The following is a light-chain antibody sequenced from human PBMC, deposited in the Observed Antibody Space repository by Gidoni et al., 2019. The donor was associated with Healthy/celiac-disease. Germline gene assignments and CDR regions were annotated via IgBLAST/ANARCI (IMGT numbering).Light chain of an antibody. V-gene: IGKV3-20*01. CDR3: QQYGSSPPYT. CDR1: QSVSSSY. CDR2: GAS. J-gene: IGKJ2*01. Sequence: DIVLTQSPATLSLSPGERATLSCRASQSVSSSYLAWYQQKPGQAPRLLIYGASSRATGIPDRFSGSGSGTDFTITISRLEPEDFAVYYCQQYGSSPPYTFGQGTKLEIK.